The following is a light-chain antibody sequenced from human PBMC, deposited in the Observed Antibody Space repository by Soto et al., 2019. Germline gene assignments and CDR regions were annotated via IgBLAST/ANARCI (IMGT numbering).Light chain of an antibody. CDR3: QQYDTVPFT. J-gene: IGKJ3*01. CDR2: DAT. V-gene: IGKV1-33*01. CDR1: RGISNF. Sequence: DIQLTQSPSSLSASVGDRVTITCQASRGISNFLNWYQQEAGKAPKLLIHDATYLETGVPSRFSGSGSGTDFTFTISSLQPEDFGRYFCQQYDTVPFTFGPGTTVDIK.